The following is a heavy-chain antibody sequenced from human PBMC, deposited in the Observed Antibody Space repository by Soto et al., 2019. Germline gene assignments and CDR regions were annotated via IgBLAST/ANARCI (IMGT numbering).Heavy chain of an antibody. V-gene: IGHV3-30*03. D-gene: IGHD1-7*01. CDR2: ISYDGSNE. CDR1: GFTFSRYG. J-gene: IGHJ4*02. CDR3: ATTHQTGQSLELPDY. Sequence: VQLVESGGGVVQPGRSLRLSCAASGFTFSRYGMHWVRQAPGKGLEWVTVISYDGSNEYYADSVKGRFTISRDNSKNTLYLQMNSLRVDDTAVYYCATTHQTGQSLELPDYWGQGTLVTVSS.